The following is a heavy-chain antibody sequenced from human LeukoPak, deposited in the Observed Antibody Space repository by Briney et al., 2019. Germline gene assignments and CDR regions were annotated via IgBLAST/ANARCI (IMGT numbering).Heavy chain of an antibody. V-gene: IGHV4-34*01. CDR2: VNHSGYT. Sequence: SETLSLTCGVSGVSFSTNYWSWIRQSPEKGLEWIGEVNHSGYTNYNPSLKGRVTISVDTSKNQFSLKLSSVTAADTAVYYCARQLYGSDYWGQGTLVTVSS. CDR3: ARQLYGSDY. D-gene: IGHD4-17*01. J-gene: IGHJ4*02. CDR1: GVSFSTNY.